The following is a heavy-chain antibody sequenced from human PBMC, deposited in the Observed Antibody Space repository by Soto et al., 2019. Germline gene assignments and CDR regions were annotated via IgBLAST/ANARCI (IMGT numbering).Heavy chain of an antibody. J-gene: IGHJ6*02. CDR3: ARMGRGTSYYYGMDV. CDR1: GFTFSSYE. V-gene: IGHV3-48*03. D-gene: IGHD3-10*01. Sequence: GGSLRLSCAASGFTFSSYEMNWARQAPGKGLEWVSYISSSGSTIYYADSVKGRFTISRDNAKNSPYLQMNSLRAEDTAVYYCARMGRGTSYYYGMDVWGQGTTVTVSS. CDR2: ISSSGSTI.